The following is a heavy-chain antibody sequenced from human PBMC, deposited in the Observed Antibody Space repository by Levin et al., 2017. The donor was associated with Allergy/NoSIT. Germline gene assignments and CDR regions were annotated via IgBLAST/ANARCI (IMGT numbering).Heavy chain of an antibody. D-gene: IGHD1-14*01. CDR2: ITGGGFNT. Sequence: QPGESLKISCDASGFTLSDYAMSWVRQAPGKGLEWVSVITGGGFNTYYGDSVKGRFTVSRDNSKNTLYLELNSLRAEDTAVYYCAKKQGGTTGFSFDVWGQGTMVTVSS. CDR3: AKKQGGTTGFSFDV. CDR1: GFTLSDYA. J-gene: IGHJ3*01. V-gene: IGHV3-23*01.